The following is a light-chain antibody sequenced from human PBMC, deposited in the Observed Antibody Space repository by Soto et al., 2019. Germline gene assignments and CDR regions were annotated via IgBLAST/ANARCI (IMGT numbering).Light chain of an antibody. J-gene: IGLJ1*01. CDR2: EVT. V-gene: IGLV2-14*01. CDR3: SSYTQINTRASV. Sequence: QSVLTQPASVSGSPGQSITISCTGTSGDIGSYNRVSWYQQHPGKAPKLIIYEVTYRPSGVSNRFSGSKSGNTASLTIPGAKAEDEAEYYCSSYTQINTRASVFGTGNKVTVL. CDR1: SGDIGSYNR.